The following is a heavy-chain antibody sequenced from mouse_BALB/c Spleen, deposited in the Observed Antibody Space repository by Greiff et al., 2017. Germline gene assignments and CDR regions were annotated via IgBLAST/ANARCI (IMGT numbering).Heavy chain of an antibody. CDR1: GYAFTNYL. CDR2: INPGSGGT. J-gene: IGHJ1*01. Sequence: QVQLQQSGAELVRPGTSVKVSCKASGYAFTNYLIEWVKQRPGQGLEWIGVINPGSGGTNYNEKFKGKATLTADKSSSTAYMQLSSLTSDDSAVYFCARSCPFYYGSPRYFDVWGAGATVTVSS. D-gene: IGHD2-2*01. V-gene: IGHV1-54*01. CDR3: ARSCPFYYGSPRYFDV.